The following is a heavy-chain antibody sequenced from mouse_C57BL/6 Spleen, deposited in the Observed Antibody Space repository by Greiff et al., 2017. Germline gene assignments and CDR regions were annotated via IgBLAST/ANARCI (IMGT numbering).Heavy chain of an antibody. J-gene: IGHJ4*01. D-gene: IGHD2-2*01. CDR3: ARERDGYDGGYYYAMDY. CDR2: INYDGSST. CDR1: GFTFSDYY. V-gene: IGHV5-16*01. Sequence: EVQRVESEGGLVQPGSSMKLSCTASGFTFSDYYMAWVRQVPEKGLEWVANINYDGSSTYYLDSLKSRFIISRDNAKNILYLQMSSLKAEDTATYYCARERDGYDGGYYYAMDYWGQGTSVTVSS.